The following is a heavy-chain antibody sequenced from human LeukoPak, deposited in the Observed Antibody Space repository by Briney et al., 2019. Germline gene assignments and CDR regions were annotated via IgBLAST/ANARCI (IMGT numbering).Heavy chain of an antibody. CDR2: ISGSNGTT. V-gene: IGHV3-23*01. CDR1: GFSFSTYA. CDR3: AKEPRLRTAGWWAEFAF. Sequence: GGSLRLSCAASGFSFSTYAMSWVRQAPGKGLEWVSAISGSNGTTYYADSVKGRFTISRDNSKNTLYLQMNSLRAEDTAVYYCAKEPRLRTAGWWAEFAFWGQGTLVAVSS. D-gene: IGHD4-17*01. J-gene: IGHJ4*02.